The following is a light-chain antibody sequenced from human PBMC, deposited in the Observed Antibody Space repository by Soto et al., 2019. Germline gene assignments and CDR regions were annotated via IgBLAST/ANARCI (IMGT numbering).Light chain of an antibody. CDR3: QQYVTSPPWT. Sequence: EVVMSQWSPNQSIYPGERATLSCRASQSVGSDLAWYQQKPGQAPRLVIYDIFTRATGVPTRISGSGSGTEFTLTISSLQSEDFAVYHCQQYVTSPPWTCGQGTSV. CDR2: DIF. V-gene: IGKV3D-15*01. CDR1: QSVGSD. J-gene: IGKJ1*01.